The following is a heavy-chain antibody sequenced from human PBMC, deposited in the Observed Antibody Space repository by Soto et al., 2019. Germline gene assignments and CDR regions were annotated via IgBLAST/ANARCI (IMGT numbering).Heavy chain of an antibody. CDR2: ISCTSAAT. CDR3: VTDHDCVSPVTHADN. Sequence: EVQLVESGGGLVQPGGSLRLSCAASGFTFTSYSMNWFRQAPGKGLEWVSYISCTSAATYYADSVKGRFTISRDNGKNSLYLQMNGLRDEDTAVYYCVTDHDCVSPVTHADNWGQGTLVTVSS. D-gene: IGHD4-17*01. V-gene: IGHV3-48*02. J-gene: IGHJ4*02. CDR1: GFTFTSYS.